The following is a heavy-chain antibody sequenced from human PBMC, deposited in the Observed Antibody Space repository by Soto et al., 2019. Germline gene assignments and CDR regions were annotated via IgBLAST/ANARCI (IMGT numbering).Heavy chain of an antibody. D-gene: IGHD2-15*01. Sequence: SATLSLTCTVSGGSVSSGTYYWSWIRQPPGKGLGWIGFIYNSGSTKYNPSLKSRVTISVDTSKNQCSLKLTSVTAADTAVYYCARNLCNYYGMDVWGQVTTVTVSS. CDR3: ARNLCNYYGMDV. CDR2: IYNSGST. CDR1: GGSVSSGTYY. J-gene: IGHJ6*02. V-gene: IGHV4-61*01.